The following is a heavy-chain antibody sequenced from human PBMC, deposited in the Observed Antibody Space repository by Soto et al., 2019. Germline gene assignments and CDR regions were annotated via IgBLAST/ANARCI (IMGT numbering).Heavy chain of an antibody. CDR2: IKQDGSVK. V-gene: IGHV3-7*01. D-gene: IGHD6-19*01. Sequence: EVLLVESGGGLVQPGGSLRLSCTASGFTFSTYWMNWVRQTPGKGLEWVAIIKQDGSVKHYVDFVKGRFTISRDNAKNSLYLQMNYLRAEDTAVYYCVRSNGWTPDFWGRGTLVTVSS. CDR1: GFTFSTYW. CDR3: VRSNGWTPDF. J-gene: IGHJ4*02.